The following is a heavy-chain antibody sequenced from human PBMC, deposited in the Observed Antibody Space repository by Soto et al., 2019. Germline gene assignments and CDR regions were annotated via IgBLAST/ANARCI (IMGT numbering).Heavy chain of an antibody. CDR1: GYTLTTNY. Sequence: QVQLMQSGSEVKKPGASVTVSCRASGYTLTTNYMHWVRQAPGQGPEWVAMINPRSGGNTNYAQKFKGRVAVTSDTSTTVYLELNNLSSDDTAVYYCARGEVTSSGWLFDFWGQGTLVTVSS. D-gene: IGHD6-19*01. J-gene: IGHJ4*02. V-gene: IGHV1-46*03. CDR2: INPRSGGNT. CDR3: ARGEVTSSGWLFDF.